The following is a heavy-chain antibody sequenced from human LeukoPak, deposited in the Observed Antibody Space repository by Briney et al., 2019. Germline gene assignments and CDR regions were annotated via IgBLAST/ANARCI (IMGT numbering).Heavy chain of an antibody. J-gene: IGHJ4*02. CDR1: GGSISSGSYY. CDR3: ARHDDYGDFYSPFDY. Sequence: SETLSLTRTVSGGSISSGSYYWGWIRQPPGKGLEWIGSISYSGTTYYNPSLKGRVTISVDTSKNQFSLNLRSVTAADTAVYSCARHDDYGDFYSPFDYWGLGILVTVSS. V-gene: IGHV4-39*01. CDR2: ISYSGTT. D-gene: IGHD4-17*01.